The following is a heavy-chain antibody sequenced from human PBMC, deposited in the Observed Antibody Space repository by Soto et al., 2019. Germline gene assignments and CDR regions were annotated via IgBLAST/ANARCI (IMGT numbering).Heavy chain of an antibody. CDR3: ARDQSTSWFDP. D-gene: IGHD2-2*01. CDR1: GGTFSSYT. V-gene: IGHV1-69*04. J-gene: IGHJ5*02. CDR2: IIPILGIA. Sequence: GASVKVSCKASGGTFSSYTMSWVRQAPGQGLEWMGRIIPILGIANYAQKLQGRVTMTTDTSTTTAYMELRSLRSDDTAVYYCARDQSTSWFDPWGQGTLVTVSS.